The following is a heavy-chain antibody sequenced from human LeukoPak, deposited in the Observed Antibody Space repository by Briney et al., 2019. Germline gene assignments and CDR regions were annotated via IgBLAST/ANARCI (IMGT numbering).Heavy chain of an antibody. CDR3: ARHSVYDYNYPYYFDY. D-gene: IGHD5-24*01. CDR2: ISSSSSYT. Sequence: GGSLRLSCAASGFTFSDYYKSWIRQAPGKGLGWVSYISSSSSYTNYADSVKGRFTISRDNAKNSLYLQMNSLRAKDTAVYYCARHSVYDYNYPYYFDYWGQGTLVTVSS. V-gene: IGHV3-11*06. CDR1: GFTFSDYY. J-gene: IGHJ4*02.